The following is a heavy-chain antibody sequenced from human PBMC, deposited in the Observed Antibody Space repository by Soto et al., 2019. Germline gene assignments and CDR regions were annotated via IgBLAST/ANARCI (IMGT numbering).Heavy chain of an antibody. CDR1: GGTFSSYA. CDR2: IMPIIGTA. CDR3: ARGGYSSSYRLDY. J-gene: IGHJ4*02. V-gene: IGHV1-69*13. Sequence: SVKVSCKASGGTFSSYAINWVRQLPGQGLEWMGGIMPIIGTANYAQKFQGRVTITADESTSTAYMELSSLRSEDTAVYYCARGGYSSSYRLDYWGQGTLVT. D-gene: IGHD6-6*01.